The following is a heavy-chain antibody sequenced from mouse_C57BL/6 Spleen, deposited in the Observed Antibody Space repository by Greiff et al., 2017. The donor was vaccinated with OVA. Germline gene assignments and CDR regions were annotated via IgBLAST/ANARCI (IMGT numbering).Heavy chain of an antibody. CDR3: ARGGNYGYWYFDV. D-gene: IGHD2-1*01. V-gene: IGHV1-19*01. J-gene: IGHJ1*03. CDR1: GYTFTDYY. Sequence: EVKLVESGPVLVKPGASVKMSCKASGYTFTDYYMNWVKQSHGKSLEWIGVINPYNGGTSYNQKFKGKATLTVDKSSSTAYMELNSLTSEDSAVYYCARGGNYGYWYFDVWGTGTTVTVSS. CDR2: INPYNGGT.